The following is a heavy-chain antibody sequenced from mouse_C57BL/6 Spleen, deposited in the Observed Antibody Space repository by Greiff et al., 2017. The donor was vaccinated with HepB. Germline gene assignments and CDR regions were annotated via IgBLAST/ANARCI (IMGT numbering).Heavy chain of an antibody. V-gene: IGHV1-50*01. J-gene: IGHJ3*01. CDR2: IDPSDSYT. Sequence: QVQLQQPGAELVKPGASVKLSCKASGYTFTSYWMQWVKQRPGQGLEWIGEIDPSDSYTNYNQKFKGKATLTVDTSSNTAYMQLSSLTSEDSAVYSGARGGTGPWFAYWGQGTLVTVSA. CDR1: GYTFTSYW. CDR3: ARGGTGPWFAY. D-gene: IGHD4-1*01.